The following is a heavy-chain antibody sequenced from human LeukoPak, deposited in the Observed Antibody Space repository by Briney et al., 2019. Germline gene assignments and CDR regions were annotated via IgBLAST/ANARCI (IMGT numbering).Heavy chain of an antibody. CDR1: GFTFSNFA. V-gene: IGHV3-23*01. Sequence: HPGGSLRLSCAASGFTFSNFAMSWVRQAPGKGLEWVSVVTGSGGSTYYADSVKGRFTISRDNSKNTLFLQMNSLRAEDTAVYYCAKDARDRGSSWYAEDYWGQGTLVTVSS. CDR2: VTGSGGST. J-gene: IGHJ4*02. D-gene: IGHD6-13*01. CDR3: AKDARDRGSSWYAEDY.